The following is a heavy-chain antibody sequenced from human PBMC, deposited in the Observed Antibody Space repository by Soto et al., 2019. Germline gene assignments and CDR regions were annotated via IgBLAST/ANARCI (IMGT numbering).Heavy chain of an antibody. CDR3: AKAAYCSGGSCYYYFDY. D-gene: IGHD2-15*01. CDR1: GFTFDDYA. CDR2: ISWNSGSI. Sequence: EVQLVESGGGLVQPGRSLRLSCAASGFTFDDYAMHWVRQAPGKGLEWVSGISWNSGSIGYAGSVKGRFTISRDNAKNSLYLQMNSLRAEDTALYYCAKAAYCSGGSCYYYFDYRGQGTLVTVSS. V-gene: IGHV3-9*01. J-gene: IGHJ4*02.